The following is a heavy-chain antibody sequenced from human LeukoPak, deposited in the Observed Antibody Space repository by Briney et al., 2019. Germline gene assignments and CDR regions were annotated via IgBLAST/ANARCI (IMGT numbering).Heavy chain of an antibody. V-gene: IGHV4-4*07. CDR3: ARDSEGGFGELFSDH. J-gene: IGHJ4*02. D-gene: IGHD3-10*01. CDR1: GGSISSYY. Sequence: PSETLSLTCTVSGGSISSYYWSWIRQPAGKGLEWIGRIYAGGSTNYNPSLKSRVTISVDTSKNQFSLKLSSVTAADTAVYYCARDSEGGFGELFSDHWGQGTLVTVSS. CDR2: IYAGGST.